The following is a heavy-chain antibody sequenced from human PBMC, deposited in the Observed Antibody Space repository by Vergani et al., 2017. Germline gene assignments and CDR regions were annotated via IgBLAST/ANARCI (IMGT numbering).Heavy chain of an antibody. D-gene: IGHD2-15*01. J-gene: IGHJ3*02. CDR3: ARGPKSYCSGGSCFSVWGAFDI. Sequence: QVQLQESGPGLVKPPGTLSLTCAVSGDSFRSNKWWTWVRQSPGKTLEWIGEISHSGSTNYNPSLKGRVTLSLDPSKNQFSLRLSSVTAADTAVYYCARGPKSYCSGGSCFSVWGAFDIWGRGTTVTVSS. CDR2: ISHSGST. CDR1: GDSFRSNKW. V-gene: IGHV4-4*03.